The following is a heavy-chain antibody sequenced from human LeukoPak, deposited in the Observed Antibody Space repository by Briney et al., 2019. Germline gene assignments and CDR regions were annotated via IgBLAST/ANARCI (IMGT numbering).Heavy chain of an antibody. V-gene: IGHV3-7*01. CDR3: AREWYDYGGNSGDAYGY. Sequence: GGSLRLSRAASGFTFSSYWMSWVRQAPGKGLEWVANIKQDGSEKYYVDSVKGRFTISRDNAKNSLYLQMNSLRAEDTAVYYCAREWYDYGGNSGDAYGYWGQGTLVTVSS. D-gene: IGHD4-23*01. CDR2: IKQDGSEK. J-gene: IGHJ4*02. CDR1: GFTFSSYW.